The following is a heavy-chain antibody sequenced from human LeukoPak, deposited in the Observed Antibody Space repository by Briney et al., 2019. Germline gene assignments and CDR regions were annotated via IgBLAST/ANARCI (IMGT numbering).Heavy chain of an antibody. CDR1: GFTVSSNY. J-gene: IGHJ3*02. V-gene: IGHV3-53*01. CDR3: ARSPPPSTFIVVVPAASDAFDI. Sequence: GGSLRLSCAASGFTVSSNYMSWVRQAPGKGLEWVSVIYSGGSTYYADSVKGRFTISRDNAKNSLYLQMNSLRAEDTAVYYCARSPPPSTFIVVVPAASDAFDIWGQGTMVTVSS. D-gene: IGHD2-2*01. CDR2: IYSGGST.